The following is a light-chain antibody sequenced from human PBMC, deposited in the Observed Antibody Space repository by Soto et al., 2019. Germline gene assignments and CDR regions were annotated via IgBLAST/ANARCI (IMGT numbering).Light chain of an antibody. CDR3: QRYGRSQWT. Sequence: EVVSTQSPGTLSLSPGERASLSCRASQSTNYLAWYQQKAGQAPRLLIYGSSTRAPGTPDRFSASGSGTDFTLTISRLEPEDFAVYFCQRYGRSQWTFGQGTKVDIK. J-gene: IGKJ1*01. V-gene: IGKV3-20*01. CDR1: QSTNY. CDR2: GSS.